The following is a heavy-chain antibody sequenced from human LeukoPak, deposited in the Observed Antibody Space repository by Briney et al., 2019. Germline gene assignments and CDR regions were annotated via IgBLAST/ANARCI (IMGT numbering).Heavy chain of an antibody. V-gene: IGHV1-8*01. CDR2: MNPNSGNT. Sequence: GASVKVSCKASGYTFTSYDINWVRQATGQGLEWMGWMNPNSGNTGYAQKFQGRVTMTRNTSISTAYMELSSLRSEDTAVYYCARDGPDSSSSDFDYWGQGTLVTVSS. CDR1: GYTFTSYD. J-gene: IGHJ4*02. D-gene: IGHD6-6*01. CDR3: ARDGPDSSSSDFDY.